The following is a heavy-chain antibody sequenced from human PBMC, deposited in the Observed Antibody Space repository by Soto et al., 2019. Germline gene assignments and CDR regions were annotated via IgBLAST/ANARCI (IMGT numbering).Heavy chain of an antibody. CDR3: ARDLWGYCGADCYPLDV. CDR1: GASISGYY. V-gene: IGHV4-59*01. J-gene: IGHJ6*02. D-gene: IGHD2-21*02. CDR2: VYNTGST. Sequence: SETLSLTCTVSGASISGYYWSWFRQPPGKGLEWIGYVYNTGSTNYNPSLKSRVTISVDTSKNQFSLKLNSVTAADTAVYYCARDLWGYCGADCYPLDVWGQGTTVTVSS.